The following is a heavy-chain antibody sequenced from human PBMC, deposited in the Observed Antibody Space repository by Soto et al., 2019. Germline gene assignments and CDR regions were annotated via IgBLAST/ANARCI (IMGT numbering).Heavy chain of an antibody. D-gene: IGHD6-13*01. J-gene: IGHJ4*02. V-gene: IGHV1-18*01. CDR3: ARESSSSCHDY. CDR2: ISAYNGNT. CDR1: GYTFTSYG. Sequence: QVQLVQSGAEVKKPGASVKVSCKASGYTFTSYGISWVRQAPGQGLEWMGWISAYNGNTNYAQTLQGRVTMTPDTSTRAANMELRSLRSDDTAVYYCARESSSSCHDYWGQGTLVTVSS.